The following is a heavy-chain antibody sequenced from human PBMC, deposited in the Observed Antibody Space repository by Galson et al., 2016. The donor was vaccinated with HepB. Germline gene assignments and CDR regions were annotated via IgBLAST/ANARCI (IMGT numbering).Heavy chain of an antibody. CDR2: ISGSGAST. J-gene: IGHJ3*02. D-gene: IGHD3-22*01. Sequence: LRLSCATSGFTLRSYAISWVRQAPGKGLEWVSGISGSGASTYYAESVKGRFTISRDNSKNTVHLQMNNLRAEDTALYYCAKGLSSGLRDPFDIWGQGTMISVSS. CDR3: AKGLSSGLRDPFDI. CDR1: GFTLRSYA. V-gene: IGHV3-23*01.